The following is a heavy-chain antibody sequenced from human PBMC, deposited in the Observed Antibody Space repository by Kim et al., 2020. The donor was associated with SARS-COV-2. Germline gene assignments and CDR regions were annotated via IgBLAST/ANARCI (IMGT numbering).Heavy chain of an antibody. D-gene: IGHD6-19*01. CDR2: IWYDGSNK. CDR3: AKAFGVAVAGSNFDY. Sequence: GGSLRLSCAASGFTFSSYGMHWVRQAPGKGLEWVAVIWYDGSNKYYADSVKGRFTISRDNSKNTLYLQMNSLRAEDTAVYYCAKAFGVAVAGSNFDYWGQGTLVTVSS. V-gene: IGHV3-33*06. J-gene: IGHJ4*02. CDR1: GFTFSSYG.